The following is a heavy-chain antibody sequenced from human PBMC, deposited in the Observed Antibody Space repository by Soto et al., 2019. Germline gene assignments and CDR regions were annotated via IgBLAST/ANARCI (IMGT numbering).Heavy chain of an antibody. J-gene: IGHJ5*02. CDR2: IDSGGRST. CDR3: ARDTGDTWFDP. V-gene: IGHV3-74*01. D-gene: IGHD7-27*01. CDR1: GFIFSSYW. Sequence: PGGSLRLSCAASGFIFSSYWMHWVRQAPGKGLVWVSRIDSGGRSTSYADSVKGRFTISRDNAKSMLYLQMNSLRAEDTAVYYCARDTGDTWFDPWGQGTLVTVSS.